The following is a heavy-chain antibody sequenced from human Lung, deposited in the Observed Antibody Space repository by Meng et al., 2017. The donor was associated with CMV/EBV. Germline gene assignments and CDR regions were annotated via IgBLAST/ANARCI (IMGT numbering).Heavy chain of an antibody. J-gene: IGHJ4*02. D-gene: IGHD3-16*02. Sequence: QVHFKESGPGLVKPSETLSLTCAVSGGSISTYYWSWIRQPPGKGLEWIGNNYYSGSTNYNPSLASRVTISVDSSKNQFSLKLSSVTAADTAVYYCARHQNGGTYPLDYWGQGTLVTVSS. CDR3: ARHQNGGTYPLDY. CDR1: GGSISTYY. CDR2: NYYSGST. V-gene: IGHV4-59*08.